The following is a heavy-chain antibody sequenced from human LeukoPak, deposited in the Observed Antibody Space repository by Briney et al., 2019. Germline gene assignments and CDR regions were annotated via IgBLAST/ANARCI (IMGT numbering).Heavy chain of an antibody. CDR2: TSESGGST. V-gene: IGHV3-23*01. CDR1: GFTFSDYY. CDR3: ARGSGSPDY. Sequence: SGGSLRLSCAASGFTFSDYYMSWIRQAPGKGLEWVSITSESGGSTLYADSVKGRFTISRDNSKNTLYLQMNSLRAEDTAVYYCARGSGSPDYWGQGTLVTVSS. J-gene: IGHJ4*02. D-gene: IGHD3-10*01.